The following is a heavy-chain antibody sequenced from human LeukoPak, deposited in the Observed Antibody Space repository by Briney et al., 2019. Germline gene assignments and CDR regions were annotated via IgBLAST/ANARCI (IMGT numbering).Heavy chain of an antibody. J-gene: IGHJ3*02. CDR2: IYGGGTT. CDR3: ARDLYYYDNSAYYDAFDI. V-gene: IGHV3-66*01. Sequence: GGSLRLSCAASGFTVSSNYMSWVRQAPGKGLEWVSVIYGGGTTYYADSVKGRFTISRDNSKNTLYLQMNSLRAEDTAVYYCARDLYYYDNSAYYDAFDIWGQGTMVTVSS. CDR1: GFTVSSNY. D-gene: IGHD3-22*01.